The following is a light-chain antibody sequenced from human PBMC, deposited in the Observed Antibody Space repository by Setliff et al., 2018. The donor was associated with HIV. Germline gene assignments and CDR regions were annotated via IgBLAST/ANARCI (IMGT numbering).Light chain of an antibody. CDR3: CSYTSSRTYV. V-gene: IGLV2-14*03. J-gene: IGLJ1*01. Sequence: QSALTQPASVSGSPGQSITISCSGTSSDVGSYNFVSWYQQHPGKAPQLIIYDVSQRPSGVSSRFSGSKSGNTASLTISGLQAEDQADYYCCSYTSSRTYVFGTGTKVTV. CDR2: DVS. CDR1: SSDVGSYNF.